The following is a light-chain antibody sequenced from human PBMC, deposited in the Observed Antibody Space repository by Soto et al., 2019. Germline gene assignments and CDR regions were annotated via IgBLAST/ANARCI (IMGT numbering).Light chain of an antibody. CDR2: EVT. V-gene: IGLV2-8*01. CDR3: TSYAGSNNVL. CDR1: SSDVGGYDF. J-gene: IGLJ2*01. Sequence: QAVVTQPPSASGSPGQSVTISCTGTSSDVGGYDFVSWYQQHPGKAPTLMIYEVTKRPSGVPDRFSGSKSGSTASLTVSGLQAEDEADYYCTSYAGSNNVLFGGGTKLTVL.